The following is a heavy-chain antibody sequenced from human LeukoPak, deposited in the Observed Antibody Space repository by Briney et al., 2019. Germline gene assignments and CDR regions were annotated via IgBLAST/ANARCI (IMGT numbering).Heavy chain of an antibody. CDR1: GHTFTSYS. CDR2: INAGSGRT. V-gene: IGHV1-3*01. D-gene: IGHD2-21*02. J-gene: IGHJ4*02. CDR3: AAQDCGGDCSPDY. Sequence: ASVTVSCKASGHTFTSYSMHWVRQAPGQRLEWMGWINAGSGRTKYSQKFQGRVTITRDTSASTAYMEMNSLRFEDTAVYYCAAQDCGGDCSPDYWGQGTLVTVSS.